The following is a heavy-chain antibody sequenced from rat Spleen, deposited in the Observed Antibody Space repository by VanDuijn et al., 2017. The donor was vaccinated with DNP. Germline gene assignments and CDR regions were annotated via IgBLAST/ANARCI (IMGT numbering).Heavy chain of an antibody. CDR3: VRGKYNSDYFYY. D-gene: IGHD1-4*01. V-gene: IGHV3-3*01. CDR2: MTSAGST. Sequence: EVQLQESGSGLVKPSQSLSLTCSVTGYSITNNYWGWIRQFPGNKLEWLGYMTSAGSTNYSPSLKSRISITRDTSKNQFFLQVNSITSEDTATYYCVRGKYNSDYFYYWGQGVMVTVSS. CDR1: GYSITNNY. J-gene: IGHJ2*01.